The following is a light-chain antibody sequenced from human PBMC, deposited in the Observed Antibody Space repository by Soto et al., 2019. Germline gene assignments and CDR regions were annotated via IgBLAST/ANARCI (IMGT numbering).Light chain of an antibody. CDR1: QSGRTNY. V-gene: IGKV3-20*01. CDR3: QHDGSSWT. J-gene: IGKJ1*01. CDR2: ATS. Sequence: EIVLTQSPGTLSLSPGERATLSCRASQSGRTNYIAWYQQKPGQAPRILIYATSNRATGIPDRFSRSGSETDFNITISRLEPEDFAVYYGQHDGSSWTFGHGTMVDIK.